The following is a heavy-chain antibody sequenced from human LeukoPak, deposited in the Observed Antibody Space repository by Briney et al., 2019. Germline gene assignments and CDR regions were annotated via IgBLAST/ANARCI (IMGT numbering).Heavy chain of an antibody. D-gene: IGHD1-26*01. CDR3: AKASKWELLSDDYFDY. CDR2: IRNKANTYAT. J-gene: IGHJ4*02. CDR1: GFTFSDSA. V-gene: IGHV3-73*01. Sequence: GGSLRLSCAASGFTFSDSAIHWVRQASGKGLEWVGRIRNKANTYATAYAASVEGRFTISRDDSKNTAYLQMNSLRAEDTAVYYCAKASKWELLSDDYFDYWGQGTLVTVSS.